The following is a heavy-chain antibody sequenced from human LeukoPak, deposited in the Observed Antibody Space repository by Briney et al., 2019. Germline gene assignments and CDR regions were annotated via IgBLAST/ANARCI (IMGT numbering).Heavy chain of an antibody. CDR1: GGSISSGDYY. D-gene: IGHD3-10*01. V-gene: IGHV4-30-4*01. Sequence: SETLSLTCTVSGGSISSGDYYWSWIRQPPGKGLEWIGYIYYSGSTYYNPSLKSRVTISVDTSKNQFSLKLSSVTAADTAVYYCALTSTLMVRRPDDGMDVWGQGTTVTVSS. CDR3: ALTSTLMVRRPDDGMDV. J-gene: IGHJ6*02. CDR2: IYYSGST.